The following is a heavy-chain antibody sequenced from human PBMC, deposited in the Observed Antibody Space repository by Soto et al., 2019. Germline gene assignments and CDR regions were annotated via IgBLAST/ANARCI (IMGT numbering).Heavy chain of an antibody. CDR3: VKPIDY. J-gene: IGHJ4*02. CDR1: GFSFSSYN. Sequence: GXSLRLCGSASGFSFSSYNMNWVRQAPWNGLEYLSAISSSGGSTYYADSVKGRFTISRDNSKNTLYLQMSSLRAEDTAVYYCVKPIDYWGQGTLVTVYS. CDR2: ISSSGGST. V-gene: IGHV3-64D*06.